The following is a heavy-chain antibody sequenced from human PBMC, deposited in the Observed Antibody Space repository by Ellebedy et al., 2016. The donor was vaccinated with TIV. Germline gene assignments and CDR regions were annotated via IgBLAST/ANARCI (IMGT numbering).Heavy chain of an antibody. CDR2: ISSSSSTI. Sequence: GESLKISCAASGFTFSSYSMNWVRQAPGKGLEWVSYISSSSSTIYYADSVKGRFTISRDNAKNSLYLQMNSLRDEDTAVYYCARDPVRDIVLMADRPDYYYYMDVWGKGTTVTVSS. J-gene: IGHJ6*03. V-gene: IGHV3-48*02. CDR3: ARDPVRDIVLMADRPDYYYYMDV. D-gene: IGHD2-8*01. CDR1: GFTFSSYS.